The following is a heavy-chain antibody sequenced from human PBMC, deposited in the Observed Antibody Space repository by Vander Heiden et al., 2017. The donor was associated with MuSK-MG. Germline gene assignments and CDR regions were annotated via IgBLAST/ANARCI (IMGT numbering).Heavy chain of an antibody. J-gene: IGHJ4*02. CDR3: TRGGVGVAATRDDH. D-gene: IGHD2-15*01. CDR2: IRSKAYGGTT. Sequence: FIYGDYAMSWVRQAPGKGLEWVGFIRSKAYGGTTEYAAALKGRFTISRDDSKSIAYLQMNSLKTEDTAVYYCTRGGVGVAATRDDHWGQGTLVTVSS. CDR1: FIYGDYA. V-gene: IGHV3-49*04.